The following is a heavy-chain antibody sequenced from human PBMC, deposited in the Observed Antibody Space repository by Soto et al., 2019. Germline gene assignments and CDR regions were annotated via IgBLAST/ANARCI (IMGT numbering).Heavy chain of an antibody. CDR1: GGTFSSYA. D-gene: IGHD3-3*01. Sequence: ASVKVSCKASGGTFSSYAISWVRQAPGQGLEWMGGIIPIFGTANYAQKFQGRVTITADESTSTAYMELSSLRSEDTAVYYCANKWGPTISYYGMDVWGQGTTVTVSS. V-gene: IGHV1-69*13. CDR3: ANKWGPTISYYGMDV. J-gene: IGHJ6*02. CDR2: IIPIFGTA.